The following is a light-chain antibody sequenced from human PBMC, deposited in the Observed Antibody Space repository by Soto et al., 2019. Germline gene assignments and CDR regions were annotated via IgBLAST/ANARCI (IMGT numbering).Light chain of an antibody. V-gene: IGKV3-15*01. CDR3: QQYNTWPSWT. J-gene: IGKJ1*01. Sequence: EIVLTQSPVTLSLSPGQGAALSCRASQSISNYLAWYQQKPGQAPRLLIYGASTRATGIPARFSGSGSGTEFTLTISSLQSEDFAVYYCQQYNTWPSWTFGQGTKVDIK. CDR2: GAS. CDR1: QSISNY.